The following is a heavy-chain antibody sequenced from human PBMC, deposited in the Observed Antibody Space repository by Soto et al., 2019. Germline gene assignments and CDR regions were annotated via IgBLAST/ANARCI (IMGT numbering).Heavy chain of an antibody. V-gene: IGHV1-69*13. Sequence: ASVKVSCKASGGTFSSYAISWVRQAPGQGLEWMGGIIPIFGTANYAQKFQGRVTITADESTSTAYMELSSLRSEDTAVYYCAKGGDYGPYFSSGYYYGMDVWGQGTTVTVSS. D-gene: IGHD4-17*01. J-gene: IGHJ6*02. CDR1: GGTFSSYA. CDR3: AKGGDYGPYFSSGYYYGMDV. CDR2: IIPIFGTA.